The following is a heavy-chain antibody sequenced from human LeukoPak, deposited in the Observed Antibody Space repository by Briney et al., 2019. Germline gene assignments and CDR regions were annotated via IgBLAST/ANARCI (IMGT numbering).Heavy chain of an antibody. CDR3: ARDLKVQSIAAAGPFDY. CDR1: GFTFSGYS. CDR2: ISSSSSTI. J-gene: IGHJ4*02. D-gene: IGHD6-13*01. Sequence: GGSLRLSCAASGFTFSGYSMNWVRQAPGKGLEWVSYISSSSSTIYYADSVKGRFTISRDNAKNSLYLQMNSLRAEDTAVYYCARDLKVQSIAAAGPFDYWGQGTLVTVSS. V-gene: IGHV3-48*01.